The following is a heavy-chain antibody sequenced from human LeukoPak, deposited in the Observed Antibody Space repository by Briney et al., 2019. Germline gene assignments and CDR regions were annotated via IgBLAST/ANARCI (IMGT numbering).Heavy chain of an antibody. CDR2: ISYSGST. J-gene: IGHJ4*02. CDR3: ARGDGYTTGHDY. D-gene: IGHD5-24*01. Sequence: SETLSLTCAVYGGSFSGYYWSWIRQPPGKGLEWIGYISYSGSTNYNPSLKSRVTISIDTSKNQFSLKLSSVTAADTAVYYCARGDGYTTGHDYWGQGTLVTVSS. CDR1: GGSFSGYY. V-gene: IGHV4-59*01.